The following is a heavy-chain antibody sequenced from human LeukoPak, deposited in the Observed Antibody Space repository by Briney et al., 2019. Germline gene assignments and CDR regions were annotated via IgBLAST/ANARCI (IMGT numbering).Heavy chain of an antibody. D-gene: IGHD3-9*01. CDR1: GFTFSSYE. Sequence: GGSLRLSCAASGFTFSSYEMNWVRQAPGKGLEWVSYISSSGSTIYYADSVKGRFTISRDNAKNSLYLQMNSLRAEDTAVYYCARVSMGNVYDILTGYFSPGIGCMDVWGKGTTVTISS. J-gene: IGHJ6*03. CDR2: ISSSGSTI. CDR3: ARVSMGNVYDILTGYFSPGIGCMDV. V-gene: IGHV3-48*03.